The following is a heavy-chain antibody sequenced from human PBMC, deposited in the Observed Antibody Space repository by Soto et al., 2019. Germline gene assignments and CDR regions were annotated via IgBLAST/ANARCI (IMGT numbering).Heavy chain of an antibody. CDR3: AKVVVAATRHTDFDS. CDR2: IYYDGST. D-gene: IGHD2-15*01. Sequence: SETLSRTCTDSGGSINSNNYYWAWIRQPPGKGLAWIASIYYDGSTYYNPSLKSRVSISVDTSKNHFSLKLSSATAPDTAVYYCAKVVVAATRHTDFDSWGQGTLVTVSS. V-gene: IGHV4-39*02. CDR1: GGSINSNNYY. J-gene: IGHJ4*02.